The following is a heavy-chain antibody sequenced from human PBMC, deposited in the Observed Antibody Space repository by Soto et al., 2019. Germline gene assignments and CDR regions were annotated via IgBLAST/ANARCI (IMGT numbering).Heavy chain of an antibody. Sequence: VSSPTPVTPTQTLTPTCTRSGFSLSTSGLRFSWILHPPGKALEWLARIDWDDDKFYSTSLKTRLTISKDTSKNQVVLTMTNMDPVDTATYYCARIRTYNWNSAFDYWGQGTLVTVSS. CDR1: GFSLSTSGLR. D-gene: IGHD1-7*01. CDR2: IDWDDDK. CDR3: ARIRTYNWNSAFDY. V-gene: IGHV2-70*04. J-gene: IGHJ4*02.